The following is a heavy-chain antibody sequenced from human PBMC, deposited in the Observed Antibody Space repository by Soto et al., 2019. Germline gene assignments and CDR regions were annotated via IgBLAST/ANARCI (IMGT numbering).Heavy chain of an antibody. D-gene: IGHD2-15*01. Sequence: QVQLVESGGGVVQPGRSLRLSCAATGFTFSSSGMHWVRQAPGKGLEWVSVISYDGYNKYYADSVKGRFTISRDNSKNTLYLKMNSLRAEDTAVYYCAKGRGGYCSGGSCYSDGAYYFDYWGQGTLVTVSS. CDR3: AKGRGGYCSGGSCYSDGAYYFDY. CDR1: GFTFSSSG. V-gene: IGHV3-30*18. CDR2: ISYDGYNK. J-gene: IGHJ4*02.